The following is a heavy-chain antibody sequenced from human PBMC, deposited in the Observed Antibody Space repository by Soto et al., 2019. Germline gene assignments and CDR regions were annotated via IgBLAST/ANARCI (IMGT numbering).Heavy chain of an antibody. Sequence: QLQLQESGPGLGKPSETLSLTCTVSGASINSSLYYWDWIRQSPGKGLEWIGSFSYSGSTYYNPSLKSRVTISVDTSKNQFSLKLISVTAADTAVYYCARQSPLVISGMDVWGQGTTVIVSS. J-gene: IGHJ6*02. V-gene: IGHV4-39*01. CDR1: GASINSSLYY. CDR3: ARQSPLVISGMDV. CDR2: FSYSGST. D-gene: IGHD3-9*01.